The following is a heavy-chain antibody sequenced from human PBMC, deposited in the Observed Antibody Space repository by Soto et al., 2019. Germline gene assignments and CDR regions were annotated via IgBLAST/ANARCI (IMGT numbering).Heavy chain of an antibody. Sequence: SVKVSCKASGGTFGSYAISWVRQAPGQGLEWMGGIIPIFGTANYAQKFQGRVTITADESTSTAYMELSSLRSEDTAVYYCARGTYDFWSGYYALRMGYYYYYYCMDVWGQGTTVTVSS. CDR2: IIPIFGTA. CDR1: GGTFGSYA. D-gene: IGHD3-3*01. J-gene: IGHJ6*02. CDR3: ARGTYDFWSGYYALRMGYYYYYYCMDV. V-gene: IGHV1-69*13.